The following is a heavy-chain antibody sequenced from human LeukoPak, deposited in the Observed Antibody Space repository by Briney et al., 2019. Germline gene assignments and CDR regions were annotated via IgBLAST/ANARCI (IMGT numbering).Heavy chain of an antibody. Sequence: GGSLRLSCAASGFTFSNYAMAWVRQAPGKGLEWVSGISGSATNTFYAGSVKGQFTVSRDNSKNTLFLQMNSLRAEDTAVYYCATEKGDSPDYWGQGTLVTVSS. CDR1: GFTFSNYA. CDR2: ISGSATNT. V-gene: IGHV3-23*01. J-gene: IGHJ4*02. D-gene: IGHD2-21*01. CDR3: ATEKGDSPDY.